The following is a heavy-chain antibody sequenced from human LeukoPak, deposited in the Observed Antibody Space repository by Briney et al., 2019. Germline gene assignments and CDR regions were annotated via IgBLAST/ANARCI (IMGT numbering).Heavy chain of an antibody. J-gene: IGHJ4*02. D-gene: IGHD2-2*01. V-gene: IGHV6-1*01. CDR1: GDSVSSSSAA. Sequence: SQTLSLTCAISGDSVSSSSAAWNWIRQAPSRGLEWLRRTYYRSRSKWSNDYAVSVKRRITVNPDTSKNQSSLQLNSVTPEDTAVYYCARQTRGSIDYWGQGTLVTVSS. CDR2: TYYRSRSKWSN. CDR3: ARQTRGSIDY.